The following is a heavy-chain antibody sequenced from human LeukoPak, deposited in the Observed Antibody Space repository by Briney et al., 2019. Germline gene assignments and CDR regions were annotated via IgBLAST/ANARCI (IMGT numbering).Heavy chain of an antibody. J-gene: IGHJ4*02. CDR1: GFTFSSYA. CDR3: AKGGKWDVTPFDY. D-gene: IGHD1-26*01. Sequence: GGSLRLSCAASGFTFSSYAMSWVRQAPGKGLEWVSSISGGGGSTYYADSVKGRFTISRDNSKNTLYLQVNSLRAEDTAVYYCAKGGKWDVTPFDYWGQGTLVTVSS. CDR2: ISGGGGST. V-gene: IGHV3-23*01.